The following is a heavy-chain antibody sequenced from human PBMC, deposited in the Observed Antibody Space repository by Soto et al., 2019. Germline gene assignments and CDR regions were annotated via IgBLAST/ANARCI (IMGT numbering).Heavy chain of an antibody. CDR3: ARDHASYDFWSGGLLDV. J-gene: IGHJ6*02. CDR2: IKQDGSEK. D-gene: IGHD3-3*01. V-gene: IGHV3-7*01. CDR1: GFTFSIYC. Sequence: GGSLRLSCGASGFTFSIYCMSLVLQAPGKGLEWVANIKQDGSEKYYVDSVKGRFTISRDNAKNSLYLQMNSLRAEDTAVYYCARDHASYDFWSGGLLDVWGQGTTVTVSS.